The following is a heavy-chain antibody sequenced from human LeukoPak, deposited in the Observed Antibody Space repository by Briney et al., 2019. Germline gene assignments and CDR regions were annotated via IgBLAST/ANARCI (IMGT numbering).Heavy chain of an antibody. J-gene: IGHJ6*02. CDR2: INPNSGGT. CDR1: GYTLTGYY. V-gene: IGHV1-2*02. CDR3: ATTSHCIAARHYYYGMDV. Sequence: GASVKVSCKASGYTLTGYYMHWVRQAPGQGLEWMGWINPNSGGTNYAQKFQGRVTMTRDTSISTAYMELSRLRSDDTAVYYCATTSHCIAARHYYYGMDVWGQGTTVTVSS. D-gene: IGHD6-6*01.